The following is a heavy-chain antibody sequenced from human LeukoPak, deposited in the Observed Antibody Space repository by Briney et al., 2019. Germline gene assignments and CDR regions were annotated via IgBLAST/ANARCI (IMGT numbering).Heavy chain of an antibody. CDR3: ARGSPASV. V-gene: IGHV3-74*01. Sequence: PGGSLRLSCAASGFTFSSYAIHWVRQAPGKGLVWVSRINADGRTTNYADSVKGRFTISRDNAENTLYLQMNSLRAEDTAVYYCARGSPASVWGQGALVTVSS. D-gene: IGHD2-2*01. J-gene: IGHJ4*02. CDR2: INADGRTT. CDR1: GFTFSSYA.